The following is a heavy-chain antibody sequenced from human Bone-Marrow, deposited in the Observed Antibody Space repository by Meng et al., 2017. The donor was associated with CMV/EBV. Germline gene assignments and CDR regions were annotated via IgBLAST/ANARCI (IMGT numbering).Heavy chain of an antibody. CDR3: ARVIAAADYFDF. Sequence: ESLKVSCAASGFTFSRYWMSWVRQAPGKGLEWVANIKEDGSEKYYVDSVKGRFTISRDNAKITLYLQMNSLRAEDTAVYYCARVIAAADYFDFWGQGTLVTVSS. CDR1: GFTFSRYW. J-gene: IGHJ4*02. D-gene: IGHD6-13*01. V-gene: IGHV3-7*04. CDR2: IKEDGSEK.